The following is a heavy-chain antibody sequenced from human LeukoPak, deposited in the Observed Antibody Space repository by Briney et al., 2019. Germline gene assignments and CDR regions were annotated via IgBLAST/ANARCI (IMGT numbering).Heavy chain of an antibody. CDR1: GFTFSSYA. CDR3: ARGASSGYRIDY. V-gene: IGHV3-64*01. J-gene: IGHJ4*02. D-gene: IGHD5-18*01. Sequence: SGGSLRLSCAASGFTFSSYAMHWVRQAPGKGLEYVSAISSNGGSTYYANSVKGRFTISRDNAKNTLYLQMNSLTAEDTALYYCARGASSGYRIDYWGQGTLVTVSS. CDR2: ISSNGGST.